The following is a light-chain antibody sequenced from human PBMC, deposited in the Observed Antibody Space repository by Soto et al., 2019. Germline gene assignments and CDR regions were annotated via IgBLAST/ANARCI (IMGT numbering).Light chain of an antibody. Sequence: DIQMTQSPSSLSASIGDRVTITCRASQSISNYLNWYQQKPGKAPNLLIYAASSLQGGVPSRFSGSGSGTDFTLAISSLQPEDIATYYFQQSYTTPWTFGQGTKVEIK. CDR1: QSISNY. CDR2: AAS. V-gene: IGKV1-39*01. J-gene: IGKJ1*01. CDR3: QQSYTTPWT.